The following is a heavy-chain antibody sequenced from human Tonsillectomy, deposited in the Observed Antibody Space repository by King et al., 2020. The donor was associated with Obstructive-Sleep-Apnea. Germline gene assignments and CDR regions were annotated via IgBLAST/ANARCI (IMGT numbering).Heavy chain of an antibody. CDR3: AKSTMMVVVIADY. CDR1: GFTFSSYA. J-gene: IGHJ4*02. CDR2: ISGSGGST. Sequence: VQLVESGGGLVQPGGSLRLSCAASGFTFSSYAMSWVRQAPGKGLEWVSAISGSGGSTYYADPVKGRFTISRDNSKHTLYLQMNSLRAEDTAVYYYAKSTMMVVVIADYWGQGTLVTVSS. V-gene: IGHV3-23*04. D-gene: IGHD3-22*01.